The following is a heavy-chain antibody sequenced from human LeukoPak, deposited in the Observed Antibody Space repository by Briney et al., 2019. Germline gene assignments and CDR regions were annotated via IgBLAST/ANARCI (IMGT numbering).Heavy chain of an antibody. D-gene: IGHD3-22*01. CDR1: GFTFSTYG. V-gene: IGHV3-53*01. CDR2: IYSGGST. Sequence: GGSLRLSCAASGFTFSTYGMSWVRQAPGKGLEWVSVIYSGGSTYYADSVKGRFTISRDNSKNTLYLQMNSLRAEDTAVYYCAGTIVGKWAIDYWGQGTLVTVSS. J-gene: IGHJ4*02. CDR3: AGTIVGKWAIDY.